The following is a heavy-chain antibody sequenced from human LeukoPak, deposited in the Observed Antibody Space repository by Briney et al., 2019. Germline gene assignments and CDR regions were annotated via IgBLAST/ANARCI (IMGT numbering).Heavy chain of an antibody. J-gene: IGHJ3*02. V-gene: IGHV1-8*03. D-gene: IGHD3-16*01. CDR1: GYTFTSYD. Sequence: ASVKVSRKASGYTFTSYDINWVRQATGQGLEWMGWMNPNSGNTGYAQKFQGRVTITRNTSISTAYMELSSLRSEDTAVYYCARRSRLMAFDIWGQGTMVTVSS. CDR2: MNPNSGNT. CDR3: ARRSRLMAFDI.